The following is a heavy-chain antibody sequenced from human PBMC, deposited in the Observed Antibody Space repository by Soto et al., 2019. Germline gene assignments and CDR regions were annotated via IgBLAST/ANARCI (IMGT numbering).Heavy chain of an antibody. CDR2: IYPGDSDT. D-gene: IGHD3-10*01. V-gene: IGHV5-51*01. Sequence: GESLKISCKGSGYSFTSYWIGWVRQMPGKGLEWMGIIYPGDSDTRYSPSFQGQVTISADKSISTAYLQWSSLKASDTAMYYCARCFMVRGVMSWFDPWGQGTLVTVSS. CDR1: GYSFTSYW. J-gene: IGHJ5*02. CDR3: ARCFMVRGVMSWFDP.